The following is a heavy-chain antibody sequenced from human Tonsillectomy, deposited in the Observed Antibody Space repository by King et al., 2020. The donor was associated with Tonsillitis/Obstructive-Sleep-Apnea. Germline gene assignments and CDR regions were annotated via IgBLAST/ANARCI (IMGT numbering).Heavy chain of an antibody. CDR1: GFTCSDYY. J-gene: IGHJ3*02. V-gene: IGHV3-11*05. Sequence: QLVQSGGGLVKPGGSLRLYCAASGFTCSDYYMSWIRHAPGTGLEWISYISSSSSYTNYEDSMKGRFTISRDNAKSSLYLQMNSLRAEDTAVYYCARAGGSVSDAFDIWGQGTMVTVSS. CDR2: ISSSSSYT. CDR3: ARAGGSVSDAFDI. D-gene: IGHD3-10*01.